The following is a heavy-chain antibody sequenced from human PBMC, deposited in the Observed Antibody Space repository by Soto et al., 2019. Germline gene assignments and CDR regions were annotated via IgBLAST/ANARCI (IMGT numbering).Heavy chain of an antibody. J-gene: IGHJ4*02. CDR1: GGSVSSGSYY. CDR3: AREGLAARLAGYYFDY. Sequence: SETLSLTCTVSGGSVSSGSYYWSWIRQPPGKGLEWIGYIYYSGSTNYNPSLKSRVTISVDTSKNQFSLKLSSVTAADTAVYYCAREGLAARLAGYYFDYWGQGTLVTVSS. V-gene: IGHV4-61*01. CDR2: IYYSGST. D-gene: IGHD6-6*01.